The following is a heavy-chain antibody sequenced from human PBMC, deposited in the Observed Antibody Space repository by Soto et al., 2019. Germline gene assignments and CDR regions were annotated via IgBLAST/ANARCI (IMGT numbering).Heavy chain of an antibody. Sequence: QVPLVQSGAEVRKPGASVKFSCKASGYSFTSYGISWVRQASGQGIEWMGWISAYNGNTNYAQKLQGRVTMTTDTSTSTAYMELRSLRSDDTAVYYCARSVGTTREYYFDYWGQGTLVTVSS. CDR3: ARSVGTTREYYFDY. J-gene: IGHJ4*02. CDR1: GYSFTSYG. CDR2: ISAYNGNT. D-gene: IGHD1-26*01. V-gene: IGHV1-18*01.